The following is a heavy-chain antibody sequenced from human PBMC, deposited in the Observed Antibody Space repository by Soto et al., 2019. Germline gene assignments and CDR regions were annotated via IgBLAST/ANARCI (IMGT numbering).Heavy chain of an antibody. CDR2: IYSSGST. D-gene: IGHD3-3*01. Sequence: SETLSLTCTVTGGTISGYYWTWIRQSAGGGLEWIGRIYSSGSTNYNPSLKSRVTISLDTSMNHSSLRLSSVTAADTAVYYCARGQRFSDWFDPWGQGTLVTVSS. CDR3: ARGQRFSDWFDP. V-gene: IGHV4-4*07. CDR1: GGTISGYY. J-gene: IGHJ5*02.